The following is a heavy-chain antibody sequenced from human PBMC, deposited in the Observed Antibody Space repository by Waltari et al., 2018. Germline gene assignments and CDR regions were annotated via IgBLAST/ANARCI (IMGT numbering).Heavy chain of an antibody. J-gene: IGHJ6*02. V-gene: IGHV4-61*09. Sequence: QVQLQESGPGLVTPSQTLSLTCTVSGGSISSGSYSCSWILQPAGKGLEWIGYIYTSGSTNYNPSLKSRVTISVDTSKNQFSLKLSSVTAADTAVYYCARGVGQLVPYGMDVWGQGTTVTVSS. D-gene: IGHD3-10*01. CDR2: IYTSGST. CDR1: GGSISSGSYS. CDR3: ARGVGQLVPYGMDV.